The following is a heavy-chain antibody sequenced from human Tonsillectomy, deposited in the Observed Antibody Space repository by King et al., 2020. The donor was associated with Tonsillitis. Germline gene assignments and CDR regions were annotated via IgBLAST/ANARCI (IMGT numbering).Heavy chain of an antibody. V-gene: IGHV4-39*01. CDR2: MYNTGTT. CDR3: ARYVSGSFDY. D-gene: IGHD1-26*01. Sequence: QLQESGPGVVKPSETLSLTCTVSGGSISTSDQYWAWIRQPPGKGLEWIGYMYNTGTTFYNLSLKSRITISGCTSENRFSLKLSSVTAADTAVYFCARYVSGSFDYWGQGALVTVSS. CDR1: GGSISTSDQY. J-gene: IGHJ4*02.